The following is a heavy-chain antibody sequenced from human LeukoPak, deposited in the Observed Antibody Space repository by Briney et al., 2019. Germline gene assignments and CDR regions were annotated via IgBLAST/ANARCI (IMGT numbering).Heavy chain of an antibody. Sequence: PGGSLRLSCAASGFTFSSYWMHWVRQAPGKGLVWVSRINSDGCSTSYADSVKGRFTISRDNAKNTLYLQMNSLRAEDTAVYYCARGRVVVITTPEYAFDMWGQGTMVTVSS. J-gene: IGHJ3*02. D-gene: IGHD3-22*01. CDR1: GFTFSSYW. V-gene: IGHV3-74*01. CDR3: ARGRVVVITTPEYAFDM. CDR2: INSDGCST.